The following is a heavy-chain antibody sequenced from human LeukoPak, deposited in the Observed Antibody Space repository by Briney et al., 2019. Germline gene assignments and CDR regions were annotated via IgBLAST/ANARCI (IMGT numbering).Heavy chain of an antibody. CDR3: ATRTYFYDSSGYSATEYFQH. Sequence: SETLSLTCAVSGGSISSSNWWSWVRQSPGKGLEWIGEIYHSGSTNYNPSLKSQVTISVDKSKNQFSLELSSVAAADTAVYYCATRTYFYDSSGYSATEYFQHWGQGTLVTVSS. D-gene: IGHD3-22*01. CDR2: IYHSGST. CDR1: GGSISSSNW. J-gene: IGHJ1*01. V-gene: IGHV4-4*02.